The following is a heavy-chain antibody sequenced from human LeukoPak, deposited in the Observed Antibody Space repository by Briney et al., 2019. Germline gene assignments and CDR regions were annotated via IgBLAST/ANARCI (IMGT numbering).Heavy chain of an antibody. J-gene: IGHJ4*02. CDR3: TKGGYYVETAFDY. V-gene: IGHV3-74*01. CDR2: INSDGSST. D-gene: IGHD1-26*01. Sequence: GGSLRLSCAASGFTFSRYWMHWARQAPGKGRVWVSRINSDGSSTSYADSVKGRFTISRDNAKNTLYLQVNSLRAEDTAVYYCTKGGYYVETAFDYWGQGTLVTVSS. CDR1: GFTFSRYW.